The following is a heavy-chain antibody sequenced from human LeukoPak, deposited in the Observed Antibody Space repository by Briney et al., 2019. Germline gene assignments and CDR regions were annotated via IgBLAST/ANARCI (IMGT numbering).Heavy chain of an antibody. CDR1: GYTLTELS. D-gene: IGHD5-24*01. V-gene: IGHV1-24*01. Sequence: ASVKVSCKVSGYTLTELSMHWVRQAPGKGREGMGGFDPEDGETIYAQKFQGRVTMTEDTSTETAYMGLSSLRSADPAVYYCATLGDGSNPFDSWGQGTLVTVSS. CDR2: FDPEDGET. J-gene: IGHJ4*02. CDR3: ATLGDGSNPFDS.